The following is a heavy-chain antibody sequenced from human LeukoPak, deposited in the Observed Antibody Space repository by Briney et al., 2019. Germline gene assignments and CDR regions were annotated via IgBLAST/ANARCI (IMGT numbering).Heavy chain of an antibody. D-gene: IGHD3-22*01. CDR2: INPSGGST. J-gene: IGHJ3*02. CDR1: GYTFTSYY. V-gene: IGHV1-46*01. CDR3: ARDQVSDSSGKTDAFDI. Sequence: ASVKVSCKASGYTFTSYYMHWVRQAPGQGLEWMGIINPSGGSTSYAQKFQGRVTMTRDTSTSTVYMELSSLRSEDTAVYYCARDQVSDSSGKTDAFDIWGQGTMVTVSS.